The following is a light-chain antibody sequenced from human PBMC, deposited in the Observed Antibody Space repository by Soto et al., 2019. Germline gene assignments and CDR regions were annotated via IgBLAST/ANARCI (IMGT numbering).Light chain of an antibody. CDR3: SSYAGRDIWV. Sequence: QSVLTQPPSASGSRGQSVTISCTGTSVDINYVSWFQQHPGKAPKLIICEVTKRPSGVPDRFSGSKSGNTASLTASGLQDDDEADYYCSSYAGRDIWVFGGGTKLTVL. V-gene: IGLV2-8*01. CDR2: EVT. CDR1: SVDINY. J-gene: IGLJ3*02.